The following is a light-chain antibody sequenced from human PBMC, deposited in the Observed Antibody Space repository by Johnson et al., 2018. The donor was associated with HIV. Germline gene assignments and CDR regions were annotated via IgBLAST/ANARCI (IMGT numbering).Light chain of an antibody. CDR3: GTWDTSLSAGGL. Sequence: QSVLTQPPSVSAAPGQKVTISCSGSSSNIGNNYVSWYQQLPGTAPKLLIYENTKRPSGIPDRFSGSKSGTSATLAITGLPPGDEADYYCGTWDTSLSAGGLFGSGTRVTVL. J-gene: IGLJ1*01. CDR1: SSNIGNNY. CDR2: ENT. V-gene: IGLV1-51*01.